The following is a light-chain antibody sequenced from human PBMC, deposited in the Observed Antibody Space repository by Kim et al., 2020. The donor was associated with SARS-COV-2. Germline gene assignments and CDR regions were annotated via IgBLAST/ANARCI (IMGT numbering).Light chain of an antibody. CDR1: SSNIGAGYD. V-gene: IGLV1-40*01. J-gene: IGLJ3*02. CDR2: GNS. CDR3: QSYDSSLSGWV. Sequence: RVTISCTGGSSNIGAGYDVHWYQQLPGTAPKHLIYGNSNRPSGVPDRFSGSKSGTSASLAITGLQAEDEADYYCQSYDSSLSGWVFGGGTKLTVL.